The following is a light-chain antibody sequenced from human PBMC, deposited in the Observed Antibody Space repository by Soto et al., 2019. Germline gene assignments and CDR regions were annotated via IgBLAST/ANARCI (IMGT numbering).Light chain of an antibody. J-gene: IGKJ1*01. CDR3: HQYGSSPWT. Sequence: EIVLTQSPGTLSLSPGERATLSCRASQSVSSSYLAWYQQKPGQAPRLLIYDASNRATGIPDRFSGSGSGTDFTLTISRLEPEDFAVYYCHQYGSSPWTFGQGTKVDNK. CDR1: QSVSSSY. CDR2: DAS. V-gene: IGKV3-20*01.